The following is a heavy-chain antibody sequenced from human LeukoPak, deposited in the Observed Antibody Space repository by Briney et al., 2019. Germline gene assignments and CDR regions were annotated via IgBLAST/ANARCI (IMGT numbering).Heavy chain of an antibody. Sequence: PSETLSLTCTVSGGSMSSYYWSWIRQTAGKGLEWIGRIYTSGTTNYNPSLKSRVTISVDTSKNQFSLKLSSVTAADTAVYYCARTFYGDYPRRSYYYYMDVWGKGTTVTISS. J-gene: IGHJ6*03. D-gene: IGHD4-17*01. CDR3: ARTFYGDYPRRSYYYYMDV. V-gene: IGHV4-4*07. CDR2: IYTSGTT. CDR1: GGSMSSYY.